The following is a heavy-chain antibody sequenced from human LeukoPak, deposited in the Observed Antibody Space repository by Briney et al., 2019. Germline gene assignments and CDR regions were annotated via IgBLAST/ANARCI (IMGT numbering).Heavy chain of an antibody. CDR3: AREIHVVTAIPESPLGY. CDR1: GYTFTGYY. Sequence: ASVKVSCKASGYTFTGYYMHWVRRAPGQGLEWMGRIIPILGIANYAQKFQGRVTITADKSTSTAYMELSSLRSEDTAVYYCAREIHVVTAIPESPLGYWGQGTLVTVSS. D-gene: IGHD2-21*02. CDR2: IIPILGIA. V-gene: IGHV1-69*04. J-gene: IGHJ4*02.